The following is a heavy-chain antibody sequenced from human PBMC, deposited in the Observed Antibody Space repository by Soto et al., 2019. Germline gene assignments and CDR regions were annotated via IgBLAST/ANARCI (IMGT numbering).Heavy chain of an antibody. Sequence: SVKVSCKASGGTFSSYTISWVRQAPGQGLEWMGRIIPILGIANYAQKFQGRFTISRDNSKNTPYLQMGSLRAEDMAVYYCARGSNGYHFDYWGQGTLVTVSS. V-gene: IGHV1-69*02. J-gene: IGHJ4*02. CDR2: IIPILGIA. D-gene: IGHD5-12*01. CDR1: GGTFSSYT. CDR3: ARGSNGYHFDY.